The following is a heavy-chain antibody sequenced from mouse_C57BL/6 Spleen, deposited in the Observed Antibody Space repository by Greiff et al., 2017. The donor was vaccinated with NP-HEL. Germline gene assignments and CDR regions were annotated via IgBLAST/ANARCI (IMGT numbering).Heavy chain of an antibody. J-gene: IGHJ4*01. CDR1: GYAFSSYW. V-gene: IGHV1-80*01. Sequence: VQLQQSGAELVKPGASVKISCKASGYAFSSYWMNWVKQRPGKGLAWIGQIYPGDGDTNYNGKFKGKATLTADKSSSTAYMQLSSLTSEDSAVYFCASFITTVPYAMDYWGQGTSVTVSS. D-gene: IGHD1-1*01. CDR3: ASFITTVPYAMDY. CDR2: IYPGDGDT.